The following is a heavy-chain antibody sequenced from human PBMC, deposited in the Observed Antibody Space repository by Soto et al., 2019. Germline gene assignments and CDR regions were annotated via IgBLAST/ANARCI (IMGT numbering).Heavy chain of an antibody. CDR1: GFTFSSYS. Sequence: GGSLRLSCAASGFTFSSYSMNWVRQAPGKGLEWVSYISSSSSTIYYADSVKGRFTISRDNAKNSLYLQMNSLRDEDTAVYYCARDPNYSNPHPTYYYGMDVWGQGTTVTVSS. CDR3: ARDPNYSNPHPTYYYGMDV. D-gene: IGHD4-4*01. CDR2: ISSSSSTI. V-gene: IGHV3-48*02. J-gene: IGHJ6*02.